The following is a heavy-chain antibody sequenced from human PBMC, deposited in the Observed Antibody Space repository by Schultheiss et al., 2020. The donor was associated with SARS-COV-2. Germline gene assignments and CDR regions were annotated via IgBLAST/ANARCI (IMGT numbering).Heavy chain of an antibody. J-gene: IGHJ6*02. CDR1: GFTFSSYA. CDR2: IGHSGANT. V-gene: IGHV3-23*01. CDR3: ARDPYGGNSYYYYYGMDV. Sequence: GESLKISCAASGFTFSSYAMTWVRQAPGKGLEWVSAIGHSGANTYYADSVKGRFTISRDNSKNTLYLQMNSLRAEDTAVYYCARDPYGGNSYYYYYGMDVWGQGTTVTVSS. D-gene: IGHD4-23*01.